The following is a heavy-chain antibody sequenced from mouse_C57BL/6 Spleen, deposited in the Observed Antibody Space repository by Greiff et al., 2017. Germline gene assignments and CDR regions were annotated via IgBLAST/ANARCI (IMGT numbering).Heavy chain of an antibody. Sequence: QVQLQQSGAELMKPGASVKLSCKATGYTFTGYWIEWVKQRPGHGLEWIGEILPGSGSTNYNEKFKGKATFTAATSSNTAYMQLSSLTTEDSAIYCCARGYDYEVFAYWGQGTLVTVSA. J-gene: IGHJ3*01. CDR1: GYTFTGYW. CDR2: ILPGSGST. V-gene: IGHV1-9*01. D-gene: IGHD2-4*01. CDR3: ARGYDYEVFAY.